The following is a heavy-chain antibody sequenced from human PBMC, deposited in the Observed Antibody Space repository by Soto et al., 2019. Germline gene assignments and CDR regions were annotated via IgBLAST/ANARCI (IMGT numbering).Heavy chain of an antibody. CDR2: SIPILDIA. CDR1: GGTFNTYP. Sequence: QVQLVQSGAEVKKPGSSGKVSCKTSGGTFNTYPISWVRQAPGQGLEWMGTSIPILDIANYAEKFQGRVTITADKSTSTAYRELSRLESEDTAVYYCARGQRGVVVAPAALPSPLDSGGQGTMVTVSS. V-gene: IGHV1-69*02. D-gene: IGHD2-2*01. CDR3: ARGQRGVVVAPAALPSPLDS. J-gene: IGHJ4*02.